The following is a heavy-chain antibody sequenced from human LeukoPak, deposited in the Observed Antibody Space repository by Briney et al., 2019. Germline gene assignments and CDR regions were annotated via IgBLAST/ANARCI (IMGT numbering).Heavy chain of an antibody. V-gene: IGHV4-59*08. CDR2: IFYSGST. CDR3: ARLQFGSGDYHEVDY. J-gene: IGHJ4*02. Sequence: SETLSLTCTASGGSMTTYYWSWIRQPPGKGLEWLGYIFYSGSTNYNPSLKSRVTMSVDTSKNQFSLRLSSVTATDTAVYYCARLQFGSGDYHEVDYWGQGTLVTVSS. CDR1: GGSMTTYY. D-gene: IGHD3-22*01.